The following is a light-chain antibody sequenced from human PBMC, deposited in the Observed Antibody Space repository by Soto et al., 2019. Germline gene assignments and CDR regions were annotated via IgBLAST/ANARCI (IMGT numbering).Light chain of an antibody. J-gene: IGLJ2*01. Sequence: QSVLTQPPSVSGAPGQRVTISCTGNSSNIGAGYDVHWYQQLPGTAPKLLISGNNTRPSWVPDRCSGSKSGTSASLAITGLHAEDEADYYCQSYDSSLRGVVLGEATKLTVL. CDR3: QSYDSSLRGVV. V-gene: IGLV1-40*01. CDR1: SSNIGAGYD. CDR2: GNN.